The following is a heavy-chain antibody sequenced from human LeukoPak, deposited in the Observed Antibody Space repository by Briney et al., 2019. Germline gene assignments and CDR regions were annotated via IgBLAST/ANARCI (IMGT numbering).Heavy chain of an antibody. CDR2: ISSSSYYI. J-gene: IGHJ3*02. Sequence: GGSLRLSCVVSGVTLSNYNMNWVRQAPGKGLEWVSYISSSSYYIYYADSAKGRFTISRDNAKNSLYLQMSGLRVEDTAVYYCARDRPYDYVWGSDGLDIWGHGTMVTVSS. D-gene: IGHD3-16*01. CDR1: GVTLSNYN. V-gene: IGHV3-21*06. CDR3: ARDRPYDYVWGSDGLDI.